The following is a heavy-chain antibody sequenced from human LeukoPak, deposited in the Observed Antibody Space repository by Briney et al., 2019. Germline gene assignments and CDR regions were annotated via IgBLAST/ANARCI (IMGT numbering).Heavy chain of an antibody. J-gene: IGHJ3*01. CDR1: GVSIRSYY. V-gene: IGHV4-59*01. D-gene: IGHD1-26*01. CDR2: IYYSGST. CDR3: ARTGSSWMGAFDV. Sequence: KPSETLSLTCTVSGVSIRSYYWSWIRQPPGNGLEWIGYIYYSGSTNYNPSLKSRVTISVDTSKNQFSLKMSSVTAADTAVYYCARTGSSWMGAFDVWGQGTMVTVSS.